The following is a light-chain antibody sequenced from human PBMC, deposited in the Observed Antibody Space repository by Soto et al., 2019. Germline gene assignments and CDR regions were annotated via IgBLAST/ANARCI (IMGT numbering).Light chain of an antibody. CDR3: ATWDSSLSAVV. V-gene: IGLV1-51*02. J-gene: IGLJ2*01. CDR2: ENN. CDR1: SSNIENNY. Sequence: QSVLTQPPSVSAAPGQKVTISCSGSSSNIENNYVAWYQQLPGTAPKFFIYENNKRPSGIPDRFSGSKSGTSATLGITGLQTGDEADYYCATWDSSLSAVVFGGGTKLTVL.